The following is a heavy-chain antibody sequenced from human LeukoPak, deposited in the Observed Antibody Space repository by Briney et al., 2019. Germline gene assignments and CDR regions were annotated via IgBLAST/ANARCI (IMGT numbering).Heavy chain of an antibody. D-gene: IGHD6-19*01. CDR1: GFTFSSCA. CDR2: ISYDGSNK. CDR3: AREGWPQFSAVAASYVGAFDI. J-gene: IGHJ3*02. V-gene: IGHV3-30-3*01. Sequence: GRSLRLSCAASGFTFSSCAMHWVRQAPGKGLEWVAVISYDGSNKYYADSVKGRFTISRDNSKNTLYLQMNSLRAEDTAVYYCAREGWPQFSAVAASYVGAFDIWGQGTMVTVSS.